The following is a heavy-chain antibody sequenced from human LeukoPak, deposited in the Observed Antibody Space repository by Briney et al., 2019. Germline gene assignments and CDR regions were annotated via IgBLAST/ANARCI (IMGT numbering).Heavy chain of an antibody. CDR3: ARFDPLRYFDY. J-gene: IGHJ4*02. CDR2: IYYSGST. Sequence: PSETLSLTCTVSGGSISSGDYYWSWIRQPPGKGLEWIGYIYYSGSTYYNPSLKSRVTISVDTSKNQFSLKLSSVTAADTAVYYCARFDPLRYFDYWGQGTLVTVSS. V-gene: IGHV4-30-4*02. D-gene: IGHD4-17*01. CDR1: GGSISSGDYY.